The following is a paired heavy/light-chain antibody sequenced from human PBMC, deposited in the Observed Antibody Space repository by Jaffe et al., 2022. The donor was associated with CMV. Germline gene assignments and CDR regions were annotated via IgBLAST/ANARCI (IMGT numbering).Light chain of an antibody. CDR2: DAS. Sequence: DIVLTQSPATLSLFPGERATLSCRASQSLSNYIAWYQHKPGQAPRLLIYDASNRATGIPARFSGSGSGTDFTLTISSLEPEDFAVYYCQQRVNWLTFGGGTKVEIK. CDR1: QSLSNY. J-gene: IGKJ4*01. CDR3: QQRVNWLT. V-gene: IGKV3-11*01.
Heavy chain of an antibody. CDR1: GYSFSRYW. CDR3: VRGYGDYVNYYGMDV. D-gene: IGHD4-17*01. V-gene: IGHV5-51*01. Sequence: EVQLVQSGVEVKKPGESLKISCQGSGYSFSRYWIGWVRQKPGKGLEWMGIIYTSDFKSRYSPSFQGQVTFSADKSTSTAFLQWRSLRASDSAIYYCVRGYGDYVNYYGMDVWGQGTTVTVSS. J-gene: IGHJ6*02. CDR2: IYTSDFKS.